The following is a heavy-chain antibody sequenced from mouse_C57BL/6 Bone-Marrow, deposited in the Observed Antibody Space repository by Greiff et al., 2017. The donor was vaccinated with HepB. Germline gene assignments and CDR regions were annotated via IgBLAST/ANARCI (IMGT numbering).Heavy chain of an antibody. CDR1: GFSFTSYG. D-gene: IGHD1-1*01. CDR2: IWGVGSS. Sequence: VQGVESGPGLVAPSQSLSITCTVSGFSFTSYGVDWVRQSPGKGLEWLGEIWGVGSSTYNTALKSRLSISKDNSKSQVFLKMHSRQTDDTAMYYCAGSYYVREHAMDYWGQGTSVTVSS. V-gene: IGHV2-6*01. J-gene: IGHJ4*01. CDR3: AGSYYVREHAMDY.